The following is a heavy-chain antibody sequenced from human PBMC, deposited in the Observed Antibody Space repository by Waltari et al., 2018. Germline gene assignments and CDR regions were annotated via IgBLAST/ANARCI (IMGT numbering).Heavy chain of an antibody. CDR1: GFSVSDNF. CDR3: ARVAGTALHRYYHYYMDL. J-gene: IGHJ6*03. D-gene: IGHD2-15*01. CDR2: FSTVESK. Sequence: EVEVVESGGGLMQPGGSLRLSCAASGFSVSDNFIRWVRRAPGEGLGVVATFSTVESKSLAESGKGRFTHSRENSRNKVYLQMNSLRVEDTAVYFCARVAGTALHRYYHYYMDLWGKGTTVTVSS. V-gene: IGHV3-53*01.